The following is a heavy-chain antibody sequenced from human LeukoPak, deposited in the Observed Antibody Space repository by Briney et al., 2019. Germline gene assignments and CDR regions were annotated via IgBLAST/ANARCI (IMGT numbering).Heavy chain of an antibody. CDR3: AKEGLSIAAAGHYYYYYYMDV. CDR2: IWYGGSNK. J-gene: IGHJ6*03. D-gene: IGHD6-13*01. V-gene: IGHV3-30*02. CDR1: GFTLSSYG. Sequence: GGSLRLSCAASGFTLSSYGMHWVRQAPGKGLEWVAVIWYGGSNKYYADSVKGRFTISRDNSKNTLYLQMNSLRAEDTAVYYCAKEGLSIAAAGHYYYYYYMDVWGKGTTVTVSS.